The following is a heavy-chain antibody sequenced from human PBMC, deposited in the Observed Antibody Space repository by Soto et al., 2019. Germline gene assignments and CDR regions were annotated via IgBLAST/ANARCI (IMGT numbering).Heavy chain of an antibody. D-gene: IGHD3-22*01. CDR2: IYPGDSDT. CDR3: AARDDSSGYYLGTFDI. V-gene: IGHV5-51*01. Sequence: PGESLKISWKGSGYSFTSYWIGWVRQMPGKGLEWMGLIYPGDSDTRYSPSFQGQVTISADKSISTAYLQWSSLKASDTAMYYCAARDDSSGYYLGTFDIWGQGTMVTV. J-gene: IGHJ3*02. CDR1: GYSFTSYW.